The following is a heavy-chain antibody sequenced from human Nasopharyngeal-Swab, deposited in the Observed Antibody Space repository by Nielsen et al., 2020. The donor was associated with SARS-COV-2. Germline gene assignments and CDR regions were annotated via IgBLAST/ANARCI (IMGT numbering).Heavy chain of an antibody. CDR2: IYYSGST. D-gene: IGHD4-17*01. CDR3: ARANGDYLEDWFDP. CDR1: GGSVSSGSYY. V-gene: IGHV4-61*01. J-gene: IGHJ5*02. Sequence: SETLSLTCTVSGGSVSSGSYYWSWIRQPPGKGLEWIGYIYYSGSTNYNPSLKSRVTISVDTSKNQFSLKLRSVTAADTAVYYCARANGDYLEDWFDPWGQGTLVTVSS.